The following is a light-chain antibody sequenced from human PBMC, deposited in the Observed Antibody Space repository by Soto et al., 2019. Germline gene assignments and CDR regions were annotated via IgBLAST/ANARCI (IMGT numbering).Light chain of an antibody. J-gene: IGKJ1*01. CDR3: MQALQTPRT. CDR2: LGF. CDR1: QSLLHSNGYNF. Sequence: VMTQSPLSLPVTPGEPASISCRSSQSLLHSNGYNFLDWYLQKPGQSPQLLIYLGFNRPSGVPDRFSGSGSGTDFTLTISRVEAEDVGVYYCMQALQTPRTFGQGTKVEIK. V-gene: IGKV2-28*01.